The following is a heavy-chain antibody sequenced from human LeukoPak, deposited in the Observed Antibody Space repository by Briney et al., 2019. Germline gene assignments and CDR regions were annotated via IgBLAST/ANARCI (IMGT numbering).Heavy chain of an antibody. D-gene: IGHD3-22*01. CDR2: ISGSGGST. CDR3: AKDGYYYDSSGYYAEYFQH. CDR1: GNYW. V-gene: IGHV3-23*01. J-gene: IGHJ1*01. Sequence: GGSLRLSCAASGNYWMHWVRQAPGKGLEWVSAISGSGGSTYYADSVKGRFTISRDNSKNTLYLQMNSLRAEDTAVYYCAKDGYYYDSSGYYAEYFQHWGQGTLVTVSS.